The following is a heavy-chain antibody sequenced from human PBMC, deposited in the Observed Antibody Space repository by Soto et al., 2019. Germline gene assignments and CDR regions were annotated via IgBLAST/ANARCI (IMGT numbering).Heavy chain of an antibody. J-gene: IGHJ6*02. CDR1: GFTFDDYA. Sequence: GGSLRLSCAASGFTFDDYAMHWVRQAPGKGLEWVSGISWNSGSIGYADSVKGRFTISRDNAKNSLYLQMNSLRAEDTDLYYCAKGPPPTPRGIAVAGTRSADYYYGMDDWGQGTTVTVSS. D-gene: IGHD6-19*01. CDR2: ISWNSGSI. CDR3: AKGPPPTPRGIAVAGTRSADYYYGMDD. V-gene: IGHV3-9*01.